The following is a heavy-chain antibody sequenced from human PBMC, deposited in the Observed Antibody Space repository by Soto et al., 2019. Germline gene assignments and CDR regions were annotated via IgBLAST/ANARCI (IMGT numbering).Heavy chain of an antibody. V-gene: IGHV4-59*01. D-gene: IGHD6-19*01. CDR2: IYSSGIT. CDR1: GDSIKGYY. Sequence: PSETLSLTCTVSGDSIKGYYWSWVRRPPERGLEYIGYIYSSGITNYNPPLKSRVTISVDVSKNHFSLEVRSVTAADTAVYYCARARQWLSSHYFDSWGQGTLVTVSS. J-gene: IGHJ4*02. CDR3: ARARQWLSSHYFDS.